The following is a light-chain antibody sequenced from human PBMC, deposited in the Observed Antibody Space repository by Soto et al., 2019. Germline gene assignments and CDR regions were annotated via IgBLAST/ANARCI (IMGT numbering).Light chain of an antibody. V-gene: IGKV1-39*01. CDR1: QTISTY. Sequence: DIQMTQSPSSLSASIGDRVTITCRASQTISTYLNWYQQQPGKAPKLLIYAASTLHSGFPSRFRGSGSGTAFTLTISSRHPEYVASYCCQQIYISPSTFGQGTKMEIK. J-gene: IGKJ1*01. CDR2: AAS. CDR3: QQIYISPST.